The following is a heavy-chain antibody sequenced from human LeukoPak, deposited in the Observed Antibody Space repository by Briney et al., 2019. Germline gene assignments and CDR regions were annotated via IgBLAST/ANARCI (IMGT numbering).Heavy chain of an antibody. V-gene: IGHV4-59*11. Sequence: SETLSLTCTVSGGSISSHYWSWIRQPPGKGLEWIGYIYYSGSTNYNPSLKSRVTISVDTSKNQFSLKLSSVTAADTAVYYCARDKPEALDAFDIWGQGTMVTVSS. CDR2: IYYSGST. D-gene: IGHD1-14*01. CDR1: GGSISSHY. J-gene: IGHJ3*02. CDR3: ARDKPEALDAFDI.